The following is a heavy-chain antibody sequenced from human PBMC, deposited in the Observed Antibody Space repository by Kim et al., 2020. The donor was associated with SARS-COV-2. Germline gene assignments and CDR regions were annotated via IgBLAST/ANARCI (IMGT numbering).Heavy chain of an antibody. Sequence: GGSLRLSCSASGFTFSSYAMHWVRQAPGKGLEYVSAISSNGGSTYYADSVKGRFTISRDNSKNTLYLQMSSLRAEDTAVYYCVRELVEGKVAGTDYWGQGTLVTVSS. J-gene: IGHJ4*02. CDR1: GFTFSSYA. CDR3: VRELVEGKVAGTDY. V-gene: IGHV3-64D*09. D-gene: IGHD6-19*01. CDR2: ISSNGGST.